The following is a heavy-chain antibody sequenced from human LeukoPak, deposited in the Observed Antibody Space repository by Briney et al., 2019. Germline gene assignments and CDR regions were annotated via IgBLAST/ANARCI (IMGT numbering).Heavy chain of an antibody. CDR1: GFTFSNAW. V-gene: IGHV3-15*01. Sequence: GGSLRLSCAASGFTFSNAWMSWVRQAPGKGLEWVGRIKSKTGGGTTDYAAPVKGRFTISRDDSKNTLYLQMNSLKTEDTAVYYCTTFSTGTATMVDYWGQGTLVTVSS. D-gene: IGHD5-12*01. CDR2: IKSKTGGGTT. J-gene: IGHJ4*02. CDR3: TTFSTGTATMVDY.